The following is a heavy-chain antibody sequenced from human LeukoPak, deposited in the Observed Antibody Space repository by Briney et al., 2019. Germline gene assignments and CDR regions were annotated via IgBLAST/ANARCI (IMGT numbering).Heavy chain of an antibody. CDR3: ARAPSEIGGYYPEYFRH. CDR1: GFTFSRFW. Sequence: GGSLRLSCAASGFTFSRFWLDWVRHVPGKGLMWVSRINEDGSITNYVDSVKGRFTVSRDNAKNTVSLQMNSLRAEDTGVYYCARAPSEIGGYYPEYFRHWGQGTLVIVSS. V-gene: IGHV3-74*01. D-gene: IGHD3-22*01. J-gene: IGHJ1*01. CDR2: INEDGSIT.